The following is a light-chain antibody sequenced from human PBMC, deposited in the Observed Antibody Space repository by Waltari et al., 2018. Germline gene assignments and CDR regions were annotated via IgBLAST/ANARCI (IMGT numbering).Light chain of an antibody. V-gene: IGKV3-20*01. CDR3: QQYYSSPWT. CDR1: ENVGNAY. CDR2: DAS. J-gene: IGKJ1*01. Sequence: IVLTQSPGTLSLSPGERATLSCRASENVGNAYLAWYQQKPGQAPRLLIYDASRRASGIPDRFSGSGSGTDCSLTISRLEPEDFAVYYCQQYYSSPWTFGQGTKVEI.